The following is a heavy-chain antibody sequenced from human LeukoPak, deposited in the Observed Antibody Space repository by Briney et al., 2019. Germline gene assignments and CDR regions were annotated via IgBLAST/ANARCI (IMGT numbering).Heavy chain of an antibody. CDR3: AREAPAYGERYFVS. CDR1: GLTFNTYW. Sequence: GGSLRLSCLASGLTFNTYWMHWVRQVPGKGPVWVSRINPDGSVTWDADSVRGRFIISRDDAKNTLYLQMNSLRAEDTALYYCAREAPAYGERYFVSWGQGTLVTVSS. J-gene: IGHJ4*02. D-gene: IGHD2-21*01. V-gene: IGHV3-74*01. CDR2: INPDGSVT.